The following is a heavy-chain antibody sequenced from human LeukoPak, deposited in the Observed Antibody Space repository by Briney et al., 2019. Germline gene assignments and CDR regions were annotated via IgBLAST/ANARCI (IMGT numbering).Heavy chain of an antibody. D-gene: IGHD2-2*01. Sequence: SETLSLTCTVSGGSIRSGVNFWSWIRQRPGKGLEWIGAIYYTGGTYYNPSLKSRVTMSVDTSKNQFSLKLSSVTAADTAVYYCARGYCSSTSCYGEIWFDPWGQGTLVTVSS. CDR2: IYYTGGT. J-gene: IGHJ5*02. V-gene: IGHV4-39*07. CDR3: ARGYCSSTSCYGEIWFDP. CDR1: GGSIRSGVNF.